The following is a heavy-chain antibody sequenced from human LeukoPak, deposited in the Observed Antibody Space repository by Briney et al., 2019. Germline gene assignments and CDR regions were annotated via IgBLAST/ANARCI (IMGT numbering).Heavy chain of an antibody. CDR1: GGSISSSSYY. CDR2: IYYSGST. CDR3: ARRMGDSSGYYYFDY. D-gene: IGHD3-22*01. V-gene: IGHV4-39*01. Sequence: PSETLSLTCTVSGGSISSSSYYWGWVRQPPGKGLEWIGNIYYSGSTYYNPSPKSRVTISVDTSKNQFSLKLSSVTAADTAVYYCARRMGDSSGYYYFDYWGQGTLVTVSS. J-gene: IGHJ4*02.